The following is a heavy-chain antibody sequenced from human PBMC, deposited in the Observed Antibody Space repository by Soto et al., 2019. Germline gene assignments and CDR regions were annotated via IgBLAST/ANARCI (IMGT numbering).Heavy chain of an antibody. CDR2: IYHSGTT. D-gene: IGHD6-19*01. CDR1: GGSISSNNW. V-gene: IGHV4-4*02. CDR3: AREGGAGTFMGFDY. Sequence: QVQLQESGPGVVKPLGTLALTCTVSGGSISSNNWWMWVRQSPEKGLDWIGEIYHSGTTNYNPSFNFRVTMSVDKSTNQFSLMLTSVTDEDTAIYYCAREGGAGTFMGFDYWGQGTLVTVSS. J-gene: IGHJ4*02.